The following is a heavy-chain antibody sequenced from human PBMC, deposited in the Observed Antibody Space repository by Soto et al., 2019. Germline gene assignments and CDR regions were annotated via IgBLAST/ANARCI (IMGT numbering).Heavy chain of an antibody. CDR2: INAGNGNT. CDR1: GYTFTSYA. Sequence: ASVKVSCKASGYTFTSYAMHWVRQAPGQRLEWMGWINAGNGNTKYSQKFQGRVTITRDTSASTAYMELSSLRSEDTAVYYCARDCSSTSRYEAGLSWFDPWGQGTLVTVSS. D-gene: IGHD2-2*01. CDR3: ARDCSSTSRYEAGLSWFDP. J-gene: IGHJ5*02. V-gene: IGHV1-3*01.